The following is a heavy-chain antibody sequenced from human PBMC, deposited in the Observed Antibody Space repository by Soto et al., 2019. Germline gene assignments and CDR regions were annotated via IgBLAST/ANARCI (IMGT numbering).Heavy chain of an antibody. J-gene: IGHJ6*03. Sequence: PSETLSLTCTVSGGSISSYYRSWIRQPPGKGLEWIGYIYYSGSTNYNPSLKSRVTISVDTSKNQFSLKLSSVTAADTAVYYCARHQDGDYGIRYYYYMDVWGKGTTVTVPS. D-gene: IGHD4-17*01. CDR1: GGSISSYY. CDR3: ARHQDGDYGIRYYYYMDV. CDR2: IYYSGST. V-gene: IGHV4-59*08.